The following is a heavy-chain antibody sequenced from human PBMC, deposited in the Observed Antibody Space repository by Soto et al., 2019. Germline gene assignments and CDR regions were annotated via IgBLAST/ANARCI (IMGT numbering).Heavy chain of an antibody. CDR2: IYYNGNT. Sequence: QVQLQESGPGLVKPSETLSLTCSVSGGSISNHYWSWIRQPPGKGLEWMGCIYYNGNTNYNPSLKIRVTMSVDTSRNQVSLKLTTVTAADTAVYYCARANWYSEYWGQGTLVTVSS. V-gene: IGHV4-59*11. D-gene: IGHD7-27*01. J-gene: IGHJ4*02. CDR1: GGSISNHY. CDR3: ARANWYSEY.